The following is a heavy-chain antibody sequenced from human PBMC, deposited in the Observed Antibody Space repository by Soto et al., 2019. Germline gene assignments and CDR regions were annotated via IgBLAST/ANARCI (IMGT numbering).Heavy chain of an antibody. CDR3: ARYRFSRKNWSKFDY. Sequence: SETLSLTCTVSGVTVSSDAYYWSWIRQRPGKGLDWIGNIYHTGTTYYSPSLKSRVDISLDKSTNQFSLTLTSVTAADTAVYYCARYRFSRKNWSKFDYWGRGTLVTVSS. CDR1: GVTVSSDAYY. J-gene: IGHJ4*02. D-gene: IGHD3-16*02. CDR2: IYHTGTT. V-gene: IGHV4-31*03.